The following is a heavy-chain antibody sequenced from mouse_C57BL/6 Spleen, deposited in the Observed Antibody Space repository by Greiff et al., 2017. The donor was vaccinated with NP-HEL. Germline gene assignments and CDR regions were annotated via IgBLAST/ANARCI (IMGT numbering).Heavy chain of an antibody. Sequence: VQLQESGAELARPGASVKLSCKASGYTFTSYGISWVKQRTGQGLEWIGEIYPRSGNTYYNEKFKGKATLTADKSSSTAYMELRSLTSEDSAVYFCARGLSMVTTSDYFDYWGQGTTLTVSS. V-gene: IGHV1-81*01. J-gene: IGHJ2*01. D-gene: IGHD2-2*01. CDR3: ARGLSMVTTSDYFDY. CDR2: IYPRSGNT. CDR1: GYTFTSYG.